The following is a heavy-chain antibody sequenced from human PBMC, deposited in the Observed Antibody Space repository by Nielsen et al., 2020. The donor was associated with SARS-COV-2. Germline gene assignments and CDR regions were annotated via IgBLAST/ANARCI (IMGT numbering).Heavy chain of an antibody. CDR3: ARGSEGDY. CDR1: GFSFSDYY. J-gene: IGHJ4*02. Sequence: GESLKISCATSGFSFSDYYMCWVRQAPGKGLEWLSDISSRYNTINCADSVKGRFTISRDNAKNSLFLQMNSLTVDDTAVYYCARGSEGDYWGQGTLVTVSS. D-gene: IGHD1-26*01. V-gene: IGHV3-11*01. CDR2: ISSRYNTI.